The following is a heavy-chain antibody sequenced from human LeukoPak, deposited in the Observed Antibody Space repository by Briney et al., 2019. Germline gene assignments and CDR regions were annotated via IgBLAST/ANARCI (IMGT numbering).Heavy chain of an antibody. CDR3: ARAMGLYYYGMDV. V-gene: IGHV3-21*01. Sequence: PGGSLRLSCAASGFTFSSYSMNWVRQAPGKGLEWVSSISSSSSYIYYADSVKGRFTISRDNSKNTLYLQMNSLRAEDTAVYYCARAMGLYYYGMDVWGQGTTVTVSS. CDR1: GFTFSSYS. J-gene: IGHJ6*02. CDR2: ISSSSSYI. D-gene: IGHD3-10*01.